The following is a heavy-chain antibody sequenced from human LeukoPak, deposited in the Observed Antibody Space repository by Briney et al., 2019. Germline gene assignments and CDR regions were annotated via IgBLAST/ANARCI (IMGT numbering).Heavy chain of an antibody. Sequence: GGSLRLSCAASGFTFSSYAMHWVRQAPGKGLEYVSAISSNGGSTYYANPVKGRFTISRDNSKNTLYLQMGSLRAEGMAVYYCARDPGDYEGFFDYWGQGTLVTVSS. J-gene: IGHJ4*02. V-gene: IGHV3-64*01. D-gene: IGHD4-17*01. CDR3: ARDPGDYEGFFDY. CDR1: GFTFSSYA. CDR2: ISSNGGST.